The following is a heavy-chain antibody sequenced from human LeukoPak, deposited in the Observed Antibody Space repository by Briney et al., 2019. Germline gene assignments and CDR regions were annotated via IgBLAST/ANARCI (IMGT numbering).Heavy chain of an antibody. D-gene: IGHD6-19*01. Sequence: ASVKVSCKASGGTFSSYAISWVRQAPGQGLEWMGRIIPILGIANYAQKFQGRVTITADKSTSTAYMELSSLRSEDTAVYYCARGNAVARDFDYWGQGTLVTVSS. CDR2: IIPILGIA. V-gene: IGHV1-69*04. CDR1: GGTFSSYA. J-gene: IGHJ4*02. CDR3: ARGNAVARDFDY.